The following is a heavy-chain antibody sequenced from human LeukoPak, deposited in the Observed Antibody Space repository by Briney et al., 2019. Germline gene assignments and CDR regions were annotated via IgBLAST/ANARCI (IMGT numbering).Heavy chain of an antibody. D-gene: IGHD3-3*01. CDR3: APAFWSGYSFFDY. CDR1: GFNFNTYW. Sequence: GGSLRLSCAASGFNFNTYWMNWVRQAPGKGLEWVANIKQDGSEKYYGDSAKGRFTISRDNAKNSLYLQMNSLRAEDTAVYYCAPAFWSGYSFFDYWGQGTLVTVSS. V-gene: IGHV3-7*01. J-gene: IGHJ4*02. CDR2: IKQDGSEK.